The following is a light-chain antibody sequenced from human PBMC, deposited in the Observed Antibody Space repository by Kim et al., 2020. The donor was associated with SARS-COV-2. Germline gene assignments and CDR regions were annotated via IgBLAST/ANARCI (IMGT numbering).Light chain of an antibody. CDR3: RSQDGGGNELVV. V-gene: IGLV3-19*01. CDR2: GNN. CDR1: SLRRYF. Sequence: SSELTQDPAVSVALGQTVKITCQGDSLRRYFASWYQQKTGQAPVVVFYGNNNRPSGIPDRFSGSDSGSTASLTITGAQAEDEADYYCRSQDGGGNELVVF. J-gene: IGLJ1*01.